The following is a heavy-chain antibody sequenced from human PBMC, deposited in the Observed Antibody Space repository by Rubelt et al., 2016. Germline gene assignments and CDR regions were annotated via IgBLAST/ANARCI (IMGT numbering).Heavy chain of an antibody. J-gene: IGHJ4*02. V-gene: IGHV3-30*04. Sequence: AMHWVRQAPGKGLEWVAVISYDGSNKYYADSVKGRFTISRDNSKNTLYLQMNSLRAEDTAVYYCTAEPTCSTSCPAFSWGQGTLVTVSS. CDR2: ISYDGSNK. CDR1: A. CDR3: TAEPTCSTSCPAFS. D-gene: IGHD2-2*01.